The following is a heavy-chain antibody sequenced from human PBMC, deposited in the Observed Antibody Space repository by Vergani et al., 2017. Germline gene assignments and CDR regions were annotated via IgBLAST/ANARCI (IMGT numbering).Heavy chain of an antibody. CDR2: ISGSGGTT. CDR3: ARVQQWLLRSVEY. J-gene: IGHJ4*02. Sequence: VQLVESGGGVVQPGRSLRLSCAASGFTFSNYAMHWVRQAPGKGLEWVSAISGSGGTTYYADSVKGRFTISRDNSKNTLYLQMKSLRAEDTAVYYCARVQQWLLRSVEYWGQGTLVTVSS. CDR1: GFTFSNYA. D-gene: IGHD6-19*01. V-gene: IGHV3-23*04.